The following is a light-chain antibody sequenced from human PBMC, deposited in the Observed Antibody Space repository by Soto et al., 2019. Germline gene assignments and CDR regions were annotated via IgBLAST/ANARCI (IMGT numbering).Light chain of an antibody. Sequence: EIVLTQSPGTLSLSPGERATLSCRASQSVSTRSLAWYQQNPGQAPRLLISGASSRAADIPDRFSGSGSGTDFTLTINRLEPEDFAAYYCQQYDSSPRTFGQGTKVDIK. CDR1: QSVSTRS. J-gene: IGKJ1*01. CDR2: GAS. CDR3: QQYDSSPRT. V-gene: IGKV3-20*01.